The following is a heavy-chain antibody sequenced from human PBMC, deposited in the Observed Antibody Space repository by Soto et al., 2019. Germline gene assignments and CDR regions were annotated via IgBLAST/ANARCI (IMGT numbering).Heavy chain of an antibody. CDR2: IRSKAYGGTT. V-gene: IGHV3-49*04. Sequence: GGSLRLSCTASGFTFGDYAMSWVRQAPGKGLEWVGFIRSKAYGGTTEYAASVKGRFTISRDDSKSIAYLQMNSLKTEDTAVYYCTRDVEQDYYGSGSYPGVWGQGTLVTVSS. CDR1: GFTFGDYA. CDR3: TRDVEQDYYGSGSYPGV. J-gene: IGHJ4*02. D-gene: IGHD3-10*01.